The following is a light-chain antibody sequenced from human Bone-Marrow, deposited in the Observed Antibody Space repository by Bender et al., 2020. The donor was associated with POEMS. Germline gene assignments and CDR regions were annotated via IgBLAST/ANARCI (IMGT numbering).Light chain of an antibody. CDR2: EGS. CDR1: SSDLGTYSL. CDR3: SSYAGRHGVV. J-gene: IGLJ2*01. V-gene: IGLV2-14*02. Sequence: QSALTQPASVSGSPGQSITISCIGTSSDLGTYSLVSWYQQHPGKVPKLMIYEGSKRPSGVPDRFSGSKSGNTASLTVSGLQSEDEAHYFCSSYAGRHGVVFGGGTKLTVL.